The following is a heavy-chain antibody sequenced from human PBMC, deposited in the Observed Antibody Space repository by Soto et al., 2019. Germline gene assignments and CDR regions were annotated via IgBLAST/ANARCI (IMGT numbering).Heavy chain of an antibody. CDR3: VREGRDGSTFDY. D-gene: IGHD2-15*01. V-gene: IGHV3-13*01. J-gene: IGHJ4*02. CDR1: GFTFSNYV. CDR2: IGSDGDT. Sequence: PGGSLRLSCAASGFTFSNYVMHWVRQATGKGLECVSAIGSDGDTYYPDSMKGRFTISRENAKNSLYLQMNSLRAGDTAVYYCVREGRDGSTFDYWGRGTLVTVSS.